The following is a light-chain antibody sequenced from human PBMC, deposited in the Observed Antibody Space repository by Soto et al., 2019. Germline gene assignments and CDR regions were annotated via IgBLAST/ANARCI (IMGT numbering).Light chain of an antibody. CDR2: AAS. V-gene: IGKV1-9*01. J-gene: IGKJ4*01. CDR1: QGISSS. Sequence: IQLTQSPSSLSASVGDRVTITCRASQGISSSLAWYQQKPGKDPKLLIYAASALQSGVPSRFSGSGSGTDFTLTSSSLQPEDFAAYYCQQLNSYPLTFGEGTNVEIK. CDR3: QQLNSYPLT.